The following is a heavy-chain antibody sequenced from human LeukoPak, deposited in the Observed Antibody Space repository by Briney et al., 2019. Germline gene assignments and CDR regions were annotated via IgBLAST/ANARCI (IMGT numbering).Heavy chain of an antibody. CDR2: ISTYNGNT. V-gene: IGHV1-18*01. D-gene: IGHD4-17*01. CDR1: GYTFTSYG. Sequence: ASVKVSCKASGYTFTSYGISWVRQAPGQGLEWMGWISTYNGNTNYAQKLQGRVTMTTDTSTSIAYMELRSLRSDDTAVYYCARSIHDYGDYVPIGALDYWGQGTLVTVSS. CDR3: ARSIHDYGDYVPIGALDY. J-gene: IGHJ4*02.